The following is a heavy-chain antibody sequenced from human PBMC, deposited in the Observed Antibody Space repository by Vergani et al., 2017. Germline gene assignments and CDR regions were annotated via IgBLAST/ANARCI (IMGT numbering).Heavy chain of an antibody. CDR1: GYSITSGYY. D-gene: IGHD3-10*01. V-gene: IGHV4-38-2*01. J-gene: IGHJ5*02. Sequence: QVQLLESGPGLLKPSETLSLTCSVSGYSITSGYYWGWIRQPPGGGLEWIGSIYHTGSANYNPSLKSRVTVSVDTSMNQVSLKLNSVTAADTAVYYCVRTVALWFGETKDGGWFDPWGQGTLVTVTS. CDR3: VRTVALWFGETKDGGWFDP. CDR2: IYHTGSA.